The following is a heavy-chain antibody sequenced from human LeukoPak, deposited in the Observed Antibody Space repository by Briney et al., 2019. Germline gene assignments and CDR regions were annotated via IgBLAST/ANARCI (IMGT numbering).Heavy chain of an antibody. J-gene: IGHJ4*02. D-gene: IGHD3-9*01. CDR1: GGSISSSNYY. V-gene: IGHV4-39*07. Sequence: SETLSLTCTVSGGSISSSNYYWGWIRQPPGKGLEWIGSIYYSGSTYNNPSLKSRLTISVDTSKNHFSLKLSSVTAADTAVYYCARFGDILTGYVYFDYWGQGTLVTVSS. CDR2: IYYSGST. CDR3: ARFGDILTGYVYFDY.